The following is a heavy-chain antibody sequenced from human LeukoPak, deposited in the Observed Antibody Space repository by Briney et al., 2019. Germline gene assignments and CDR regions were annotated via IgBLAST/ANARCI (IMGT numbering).Heavy chain of an antibody. Sequence: SETLSLTCAVSGYSISSGYYWGWIRQPPGKGLEWIGSIYHSGSTYYNPSLKSRVTISVDTSKNQFSLKLSSVTAADTAVYYCARRKGDYSNPPKGYYYYYYYMDVWGKGTTVTVSS. D-gene: IGHD4-11*01. J-gene: IGHJ6*03. V-gene: IGHV4-38-2*01. CDR3: ARRKGDYSNPPKGYYYYYYYMDV. CDR1: GYSISSGYY. CDR2: IYHSGST.